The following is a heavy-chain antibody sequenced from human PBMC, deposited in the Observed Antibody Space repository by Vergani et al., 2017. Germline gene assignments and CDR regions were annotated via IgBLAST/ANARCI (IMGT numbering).Heavy chain of an antibody. CDR3: AKDYNIMGALHY. D-gene: IGHD5-12*01. V-gene: IGHV3-23*01. Sequence: EVRLLESGGGLVQPGGSLRLSCAASGFTFNIYAMSWVRQAPGKGLEWVSTITYNGGRTYDADSVTRRFTISRDNSKNTLFLQLKTLRAEDTGVYYCAKDYNIMGALHYWGQGTLVAVSS. J-gene: IGHJ4*02. CDR1: GFTFNIYA. CDR2: ITYNGGRT.